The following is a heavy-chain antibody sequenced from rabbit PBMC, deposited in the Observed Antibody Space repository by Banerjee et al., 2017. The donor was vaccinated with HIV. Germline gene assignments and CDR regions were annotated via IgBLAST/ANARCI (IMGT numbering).Heavy chain of an antibody. V-gene: IGHV1S45*01. Sequence: QEQLEESGGDLVKPEGSLTLTCTASGFSFSSSYWICWVRQAPGKGLEWIACIYAGSSGSTYYASWAKGRFTISKTSSTTVTLQMTSLTAADTATYFCARGYDDYDARLDLWGPGTLVTVS. D-gene: IGHD2-1*01. CDR1: GFSFSSSYW. J-gene: IGHJ3*01. CDR2: IYAGSSGST. CDR3: ARGYDDYDARLDL.